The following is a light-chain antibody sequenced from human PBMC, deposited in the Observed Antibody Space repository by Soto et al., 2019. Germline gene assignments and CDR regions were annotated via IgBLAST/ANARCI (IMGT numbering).Light chain of an antibody. J-gene: IGKJ4*01. V-gene: IGKV1-27*01. Sequence: DIQMTQSPSSLSASVGDRVTITCRASQGIINNLAWYQQRPGKVPKLLIYAASTLQSGVPSRFSGSGSGTDFTLTISSLQPEDVATSYGEKYDSSPLTFGGGTKVEIK. CDR1: QGIINN. CDR3: EKYDSSPLT. CDR2: AAS.